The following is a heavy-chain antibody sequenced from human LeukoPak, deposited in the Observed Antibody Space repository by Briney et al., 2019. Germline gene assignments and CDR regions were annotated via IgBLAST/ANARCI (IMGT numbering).Heavy chain of an antibody. D-gene: IGHD3-22*01. V-gene: IGHV1-69*06. CDR3: AGAYDKPPETLSYYYYYYGIDV. Sequence: ASVKVSCKASGGTFSSYAISWVRQAPGQGVEWMGGIIPIFGTANYAQKFQGRVTITADKSTSTAYMELSSLRSEDTAAYYCAGAYDKPPETLSYYYYYYGIDVWGKGTTVTVSS. CDR1: GGTFSSYA. CDR2: IIPIFGTA. J-gene: IGHJ6*04.